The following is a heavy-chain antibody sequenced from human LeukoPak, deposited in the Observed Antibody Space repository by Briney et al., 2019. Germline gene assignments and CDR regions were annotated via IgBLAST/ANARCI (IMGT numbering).Heavy chain of an antibody. Sequence: PSETLSPTCTVSGGSISSSSYYWGWIRQPPGKGLEWIGSIYYSGSTNYNPSLTMRVTISVDTAKNQFSLKLSSVTAADTAVYYCARQHPAAAGIIWGQGTLVTVSS. J-gene: IGHJ4*02. CDR3: ARQHPAAAGII. CDR1: GGSISSSSYY. V-gene: IGHV4-39*01. CDR2: IYYSGST. D-gene: IGHD6-13*01.